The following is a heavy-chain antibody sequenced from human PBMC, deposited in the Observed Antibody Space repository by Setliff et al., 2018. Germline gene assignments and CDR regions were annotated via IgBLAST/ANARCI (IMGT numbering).Heavy chain of an antibody. V-gene: IGHV3-30*02. CDR1: ESTFSSFG. CDR2: IRYDGSYE. Sequence: GGSLRLSCTASESTFSSFGMHWVRQAPGKGLEWVGFIRYDGSYEYYADSVQGRFTISRDNSKNTLYLQMNSLRAEDTAVYYCAKGSYSYGLWGQGTLVTVSS. J-gene: IGHJ4*02. CDR3: AKGSYSYGL. D-gene: IGHD5-18*01.